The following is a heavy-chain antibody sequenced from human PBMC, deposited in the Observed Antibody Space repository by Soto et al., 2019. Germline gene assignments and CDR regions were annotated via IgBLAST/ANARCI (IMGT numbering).Heavy chain of an antibody. V-gene: IGHV1-69*01. CDR2: IIPIFGTA. J-gene: IGHJ4*02. CDR1: GGTFSSYA. CDR3: ARDGSILGELSNFDY. D-gene: IGHD3-16*02. Sequence: QVQLVQSGAEVKKPGSSVKVSCEASGGTFSSYAISWVRQAPGQGLEWMGGIIPIFGTANYAQKFQGRVTITADESTSAAYMELSSLRPEDTAVYYCARDGSILGELSNFDYWGQGTLVTVSS.